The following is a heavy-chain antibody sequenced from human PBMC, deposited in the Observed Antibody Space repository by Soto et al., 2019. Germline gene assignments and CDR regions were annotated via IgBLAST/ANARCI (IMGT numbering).Heavy chain of an antibody. V-gene: IGHV1-18*01. CDR1: GYTFTSYG. CDR3: ARDARPSIAAAGTPDGFDI. J-gene: IGHJ3*02. CDR2: ISAYNGNT. Sequence: ASVKVSCKASGYTFTSYGISWVRQAPGQGLEWMGWISAYNGNTNYAQNLQGRVTMTTDTSTSTAYMELRSLRSDDTAVYYCARDARPSIAAAGTPDGFDIWGQGTMVTGSS. D-gene: IGHD6-13*01.